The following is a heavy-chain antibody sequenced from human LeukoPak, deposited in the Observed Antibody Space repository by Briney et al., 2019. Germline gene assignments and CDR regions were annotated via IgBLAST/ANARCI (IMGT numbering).Heavy chain of an antibody. CDR3: ATRKVWGSYRHFDY. Sequence: PGGSLRLSCAASGFTFSSCAMSWVRQAPGKGLEWVSAISGSGGSTYYAGSVKGRFTISRDNSKNTLFLQMNSLRAEDTAVYYCATRKVWGSYRHFDYWGQGTLVTVSS. V-gene: IGHV3-23*01. CDR1: GFTFSSCA. CDR2: ISGSGGST. D-gene: IGHD3-16*02. J-gene: IGHJ4*02.